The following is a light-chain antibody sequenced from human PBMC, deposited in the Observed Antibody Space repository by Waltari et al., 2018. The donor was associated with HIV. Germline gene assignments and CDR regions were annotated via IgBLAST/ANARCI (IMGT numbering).Light chain of an antibody. CDR3: QAWDSSSAVV. V-gene: IGLV3-1*01. Sequence: SYELTQPPSVSVSPGQTANITCSGDKLGDTYASWYQQKPGQSPVLVIYQNSKRTSGIPERFSGSNSGDTATLTISGTQAVDEADYYCQAWDSSSAVVFGGGTKLTVL. CDR1: KLGDTY. CDR2: QNS. J-gene: IGLJ2*01.